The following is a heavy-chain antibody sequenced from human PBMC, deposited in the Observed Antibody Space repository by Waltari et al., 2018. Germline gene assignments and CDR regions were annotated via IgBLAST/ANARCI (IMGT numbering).Heavy chain of an antibody. J-gene: IGHJ4*02. V-gene: IGHV4-39*01. D-gene: IGHD3-22*01. Sequence: QLQLQESGPGLVKPSETLSLTCTVSGGSISSSSYYWGWIRQPPGKGLEWIGSIYYSGRTYYNPSLKSRVTISVDTSKNQFSLKLSSVTTADTAVYYCARHKRRPYYYDSSGYSFDYWGQGTLVTVSS. CDR1: GGSISSSSYY. CDR3: ARHKRRPYYYDSSGYSFDY. CDR2: IYYSGRT.